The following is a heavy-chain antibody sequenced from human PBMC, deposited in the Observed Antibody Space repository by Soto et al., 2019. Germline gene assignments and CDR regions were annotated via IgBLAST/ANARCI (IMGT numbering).Heavy chain of an antibody. V-gene: IGHV4-59*01. CDR3: ARDLTSSSPDGPLDH. J-gene: IGHJ4*01. Sequence: SETLSLTCTVSGGSMSRYYWTWIRQPPGKGLEWIGNIHYTGSTNYNPSLKSRVTILLGTSTSQFSLKVSSVTAADTAVYYCARDLTSSSPDGPLDHLGQGTLVTVSS. CDR2: IHYTGST. D-gene: IGHD6-6*01. CDR1: GGSMSRYY.